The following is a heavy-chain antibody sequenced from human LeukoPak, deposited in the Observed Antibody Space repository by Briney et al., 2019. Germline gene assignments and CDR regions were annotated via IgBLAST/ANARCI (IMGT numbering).Heavy chain of an antibody. CDR2: IYSSGRT. CDR1: GGSISSYS. D-gene: IGHD4-17*01. V-gene: IGHV4-59*08. CDR3: ARHLDYGDHQGAFDI. Sequence: SETLSLTCTVSGGSISSYSWSWIRQPPGKGLEWIGYIYSSGRTNHNPSLKSRVTISVSTSRNQFSLNLSSVTAADTAVYYCARHLDYGDHQGAFDIWGQGTMVTVSS. J-gene: IGHJ3*02.